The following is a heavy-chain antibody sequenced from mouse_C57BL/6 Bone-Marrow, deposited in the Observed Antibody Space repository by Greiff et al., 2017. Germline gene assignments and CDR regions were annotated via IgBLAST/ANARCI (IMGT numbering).Heavy chain of an antibody. CDR1: GFTFSSYG. CDR3: SRPLEYSGAY. J-gene: IGHJ3*01. V-gene: IGHV5-6*01. Sequence: EVQLVESGGDLVKPGGSLKLSCAASGFTFSSYGMSWVRQTPDKRLEWVATISSGGSYTYYPDSVKGRFTISRDNAKNTLYMQMSSLKSADTAMYYCSRPLEYSGAYWGQGTLVTVSA. CDR2: ISSGGSYT. D-gene: IGHD2-12*01.